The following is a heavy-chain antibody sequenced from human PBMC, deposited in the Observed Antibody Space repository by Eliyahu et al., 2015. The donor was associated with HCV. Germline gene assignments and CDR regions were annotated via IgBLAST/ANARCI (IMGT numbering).Heavy chain of an antibody. CDR3: AKDNVRGSGWYPEPFFDY. CDR1: GFPFSSYG. Sequence: QVQLVESGGGVVQPGRSLRLSCAASGFPFSSYGMHWVRQAPGKGLEWVAVISYDGSNKYYADSVKGRFTISRDNSKNTLYLQMNSLRAEDTAVYYCAKDNVRGSGWYPEPFFDYWGQGTLVTVSS. V-gene: IGHV3-30*18. D-gene: IGHD6-19*01. CDR2: ISYDGSNK. J-gene: IGHJ4*02.